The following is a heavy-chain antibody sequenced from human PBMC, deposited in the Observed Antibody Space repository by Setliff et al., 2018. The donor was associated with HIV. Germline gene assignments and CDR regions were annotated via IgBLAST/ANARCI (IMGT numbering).Heavy chain of an antibody. D-gene: IGHD1-26*01. J-gene: IGHJ1*01. V-gene: IGHV4-34*01. CDR1: GGPLSGYC. CDR3: TRGPARRYPGSTVYGL. CDR2: INDSGDT. Sequence: SETLSLTCGLYGGPLSGYCWTWIRQSPEKGLEWIGEINDSGDTKYNPSLMSRLSMSVEKSKNEFSLKLTSLTAADTAVYFCTRGPARRYPGSTVYGLWGQGTPVTVSS.